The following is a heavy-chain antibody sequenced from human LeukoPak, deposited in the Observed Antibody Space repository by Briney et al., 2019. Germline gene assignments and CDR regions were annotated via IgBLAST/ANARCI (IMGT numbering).Heavy chain of an antibody. V-gene: IGHV3-23*01. Sequence: GGTLRLSCAASGFTFSSYGMSWVSQAPGRGLEWVSAISGPGSSTYYADSVKGRFTISRDNSKNTLYLQMNSLRAEDTALYYCARGDKRVVFNRNKGEFDLWGQGTLVTVSS. J-gene: IGHJ5*02. CDR1: GFTFSSYG. CDR2: ISGPGSST. D-gene: IGHD1-14*01. CDR3: ARGDKRVVFNRNKGEFDL.